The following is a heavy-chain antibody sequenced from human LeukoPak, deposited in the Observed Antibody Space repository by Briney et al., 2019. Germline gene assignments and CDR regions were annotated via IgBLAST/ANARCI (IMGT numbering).Heavy chain of an antibody. CDR3: ARGRSGARGVILSSVYYYYMDV. CDR1: GYTFTSCD. J-gene: IGHJ6*03. CDR2: MNPNSGNT. Sequence: ASVKVSCKASGYTFTSCDINWVRQATGQGLEWMGWMNPNSGNTGYAQKFHGRVTMTRNTSISTAYMELSSLRSEDTAVYYCARGRSGARGVILSSVYYYYMDVWGKGTTVTVSS. V-gene: IGHV1-8*01. D-gene: IGHD3-10*01.